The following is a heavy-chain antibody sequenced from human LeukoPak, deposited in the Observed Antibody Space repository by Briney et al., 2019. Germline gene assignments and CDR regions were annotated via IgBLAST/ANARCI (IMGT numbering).Heavy chain of an antibody. CDR2: IYSGGST. V-gene: IGHV3-66*01. J-gene: IGHJ4*02. D-gene: IGHD1-1*01. CDR1: GFTVSSNY. Sequence: ESVGSLRLSCAASGFTVSSNYMSWVRQAPGKGLEWVSVIYSGGSTYYADSVKGRFTISRDNSKNTLYLQMNSLRAEDTAVYYCARDIIRYSDHWGQGTLVTVSS. CDR3: ARDIIRYSDH.